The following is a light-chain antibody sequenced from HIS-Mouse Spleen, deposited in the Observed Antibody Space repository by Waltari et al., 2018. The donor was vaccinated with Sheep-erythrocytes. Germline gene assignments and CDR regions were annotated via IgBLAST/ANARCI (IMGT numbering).Light chain of an antibody. CDR3: MIWHSSAWV. CDR1: SGINVGTSR. V-gene: IGLV5-45*03. Sequence: QAVLTQPSSLSASPGASASLTCTLRSGINVGTSRLYWYQQKPGSPPQYPLRYKSDSDKQQGSGVPSRFSGSKDASANAGILLISGLQSEDEADYYCMIWHSSAWVFGGGTKLTVL. CDR2: YKSDSDK. J-gene: IGLJ3*02.